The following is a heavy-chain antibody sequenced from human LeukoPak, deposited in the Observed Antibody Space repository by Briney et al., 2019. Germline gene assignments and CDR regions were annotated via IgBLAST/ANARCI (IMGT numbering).Heavy chain of an antibody. CDR1: GFTFSSSG. J-gene: IGHJ4*02. V-gene: IGHV3-21*01. Sequence: PGGSLRLSCAASGFTFSSSGMNWVRQAPGKGLEWVSSISSSSSYIYYADSVKGRFTISRDNAKNSLYLQMNSLRAEDTAVYYCARDFHSAPGPFDYWGQGTLVTVSS. CDR2: ISSSSSYI. D-gene: IGHD6-6*01. CDR3: ARDFHSAPGPFDY.